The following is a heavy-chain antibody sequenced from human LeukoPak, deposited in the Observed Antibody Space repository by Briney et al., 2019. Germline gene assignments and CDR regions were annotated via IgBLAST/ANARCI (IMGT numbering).Heavy chain of an antibody. CDR3: ANPALGGEELLPGVEG. CDR1: GFTVSSNY. J-gene: IGHJ4*02. CDR2: IYSDGST. Sequence: GGSLRLSCAASGFTVSSNYMSWVRQAPGEGLEWVSIIYSDGSTYYADSVKGRFTISRDNSKNTLYLQMNSLRAEDTAVYYCANPALGGEELLPGVEGWGQGTLVTVSS. V-gene: IGHV3-53*01. D-gene: IGHD2-15*01.